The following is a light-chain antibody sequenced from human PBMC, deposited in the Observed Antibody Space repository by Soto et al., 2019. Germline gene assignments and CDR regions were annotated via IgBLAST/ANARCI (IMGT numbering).Light chain of an antibody. J-gene: IGLJ1*01. CDR3: QSYDSSLSGYV. CDR1: SSSIGAGYD. CDR2: DNN. Sequence: QSALTQPPSVSGAPGQRVTISCTGSSSSIGAGYDVHWYQQYPGTAPKLLIYDNNDRPSGVPDRFSGSRSGTSASLALTGLQAEDEADYYCQSYDSSLSGYVFGAGTKVTVL. V-gene: IGLV1-40*01.